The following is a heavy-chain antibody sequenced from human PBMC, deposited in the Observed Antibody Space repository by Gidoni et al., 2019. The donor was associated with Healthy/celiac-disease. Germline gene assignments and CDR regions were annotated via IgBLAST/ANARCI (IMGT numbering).Heavy chain of an antibody. CDR2: INHSGST. V-gene: IGHV4-34*01. CDR3: ASSSPRGYSYGYSRLNLSIRY. CDR1: GGSFSGYY. Sequence: QVQLQQWGAGLLKPSETLSLTCAVYGGSFSGYYWSWIRQPPGKGLEWIGEINHSGSTNYNPSLKSRVTISVDTSKNQFSLKLSSVTAADTAVYYCASSSPRGYSYGYSRLNLSIRYWGQGTLVTVSS. D-gene: IGHD5-18*01. J-gene: IGHJ4*02.